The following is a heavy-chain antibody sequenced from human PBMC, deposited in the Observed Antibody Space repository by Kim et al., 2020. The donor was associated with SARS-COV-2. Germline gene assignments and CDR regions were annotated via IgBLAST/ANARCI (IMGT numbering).Heavy chain of an antibody. CDR3: AKLKTTSCYSAMDV. D-gene: IGHD2-2*02. J-gene: IGHJ6*02. Sequence: GGSLRLSCAASGFSFSTYAMSWVRQAPGKGLEWVSGISGNGGTTYYADSVKGRFSISGDNSKNTLYLQMNRLRAEDTAVYYCAKLKTTSCYSAMDVWGQG. CDR1: GFSFSTYA. V-gene: IGHV3-23*01. CDR2: ISGNGGTT.